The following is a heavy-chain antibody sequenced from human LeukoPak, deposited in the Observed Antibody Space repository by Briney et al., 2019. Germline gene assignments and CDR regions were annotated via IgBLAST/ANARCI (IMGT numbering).Heavy chain of an antibody. CDR2: ISSSGDST. V-gene: IGHV3-23*01. J-gene: IGHJ6*03. D-gene: IGHD1-26*01. Sequence: GGSLRLSCAASGFTFSSYAMTWVRQAPGKGLEWVSAISSSGDSTDYADSVKGRFTISRDNSKNTLYLQMNSLRAEDTAVYYCAKVPPRYSGSYYMDVWGKGTTVTVSS. CDR3: AKVPPRYSGSYYMDV. CDR1: GFTFSSYA.